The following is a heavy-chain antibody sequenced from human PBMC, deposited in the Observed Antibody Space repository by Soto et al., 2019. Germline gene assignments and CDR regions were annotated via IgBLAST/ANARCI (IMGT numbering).Heavy chain of an antibody. CDR1: GYTFSIYG. D-gene: IGHD2-21*02. J-gene: IGHJ4*02. CDR3: ARDLDGGDPFDY. CDR2: ISTDNGNT. V-gene: IGHV1-18*01. Sequence: QVQLVQSGAEVKKPGASVKVSCKASGYTFSIYGVSWVRQAPGQGLEWMGWISTDNGNTKYAQKVQGRVTLTADTSTSTAFMELRGLRSDDTAMYYCARDLDGGDPFDYWGQGTLVSVSS.